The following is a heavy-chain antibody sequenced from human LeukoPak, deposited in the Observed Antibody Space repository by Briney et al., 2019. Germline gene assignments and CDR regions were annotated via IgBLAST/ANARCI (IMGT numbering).Heavy chain of an antibody. Sequence: GGSLRLSCAASGFTFSSYSMNWVRQAPGKGLEWVSSISSSSSYIYYADSVKGRFTISRDNAKNSLYLQMNSLSAEDTAVYYCARDAPLAAAGYNWFDPWGQGTLVTVSS. CDR3: ARDAPLAAAGYNWFDP. CDR2: ISSSSSYI. D-gene: IGHD6-13*01. J-gene: IGHJ5*02. V-gene: IGHV3-21*01. CDR1: GFTFSSYS.